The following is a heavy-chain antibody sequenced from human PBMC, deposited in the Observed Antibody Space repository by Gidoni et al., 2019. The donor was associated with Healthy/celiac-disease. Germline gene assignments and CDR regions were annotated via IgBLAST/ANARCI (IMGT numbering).Heavy chain of an antibody. CDR3: ARDNGDLYYFDY. J-gene: IGHJ4*02. Sequence: QVQLVESGGGVVQPGRSLRLSCAASGFPFSSYGMHWVRQAPGKGLEWVAVISYDGSNKYYADSVKGRFTISRDNSKNTLYLQMNSLRAEDTAVYYCARDNGDLYYFDYWGQGTLVTVSS. CDR1: GFPFSSYG. CDR2: ISYDGSNK. V-gene: IGHV3-30*03. D-gene: IGHD4-17*01.